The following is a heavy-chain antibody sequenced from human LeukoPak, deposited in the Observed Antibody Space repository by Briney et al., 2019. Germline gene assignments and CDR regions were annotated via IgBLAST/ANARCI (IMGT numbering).Heavy chain of an antibody. Sequence: GASVKVSCKASGYTFTGYYMHWVRQAPGQGLEWMGGINPNSGGTNYAQKFQGRVTMTRDTSISTAYMELSRLRSDDTAVYYCATQRVPYYYDSSGYSLPFDYWGQGTLVTVSS. J-gene: IGHJ4*02. V-gene: IGHV1-2*02. CDR1: GYTFTGYY. D-gene: IGHD3-22*01. CDR3: ATQRVPYYYDSSGYSLPFDY. CDR2: INPNSGGT.